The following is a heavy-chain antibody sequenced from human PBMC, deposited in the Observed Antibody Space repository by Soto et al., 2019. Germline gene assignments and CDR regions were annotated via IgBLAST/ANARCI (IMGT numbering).Heavy chain of an antibody. CDR3: AKDLAYRWELLGSLDY. Sequence: QVQLVESGGGVVQPGRSLRLSCAASGFTFSSYGMHWVRQAPGKGLEWVAVISYDGSNKYYADSVKGRFTISRDNSKNTLYLQMNSLRAEDTAVYYWAKDLAYRWELLGSLDYWGQGTLVTVSS. CDR2: ISYDGSNK. J-gene: IGHJ4*02. D-gene: IGHD1-26*01. V-gene: IGHV3-30*18. CDR1: GFTFSSYG.